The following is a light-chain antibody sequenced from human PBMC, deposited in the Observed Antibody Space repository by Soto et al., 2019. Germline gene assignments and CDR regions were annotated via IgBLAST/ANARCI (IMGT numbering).Light chain of an antibody. J-gene: IGKJ4*01. CDR3: QQRRDWPLT. V-gene: IGKV3-11*01. Sequence: EIVLTQSPATLSLSPGERATLSCRASQSVSSYLAWYQQKPGQAPRLLISDASNRATGIPARFSGSGSGTDFTLTVSRLELEDFAVYYCQQRRDWPLTFGGGTKVEI. CDR1: QSVSSY. CDR2: DAS.